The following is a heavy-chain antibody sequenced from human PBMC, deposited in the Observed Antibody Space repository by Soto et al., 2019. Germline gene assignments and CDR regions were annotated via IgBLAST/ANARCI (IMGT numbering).Heavy chain of an antibody. Sequence: SVKLSCKASGGTFSSYAISWVRQAPGQGLEWMGGIIPIFGTANYAQKFQGRVTITADESTSTAYMELSSLRSEDTAVYYCARAGPEYDFWSGYFQFDYWGQGTLVTVSS. CDR2: IIPIFGTA. D-gene: IGHD3-3*01. CDR3: ARAGPEYDFWSGYFQFDY. CDR1: GGTFSSYA. J-gene: IGHJ4*02. V-gene: IGHV1-69*13.